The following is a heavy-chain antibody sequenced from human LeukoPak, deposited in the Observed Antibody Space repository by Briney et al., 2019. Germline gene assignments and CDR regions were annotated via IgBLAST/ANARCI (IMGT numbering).Heavy chain of an antibody. D-gene: IGHD3-22*01. Sequence: ASVKVSCKASGYTFTGYYMHWVRQAPGQGLEWMGWINPNSGGTNYAQKFQGRVTMTRDTSISTAYMELSRLRSDDTAVYYCARPNSSGYFAFDIWGQGTMVTVSS. CDR1: GYTFTGYY. V-gene: IGHV1-2*02. CDR2: INPNSGGT. J-gene: IGHJ3*02. CDR3: ARPNSSGYFAFDI.